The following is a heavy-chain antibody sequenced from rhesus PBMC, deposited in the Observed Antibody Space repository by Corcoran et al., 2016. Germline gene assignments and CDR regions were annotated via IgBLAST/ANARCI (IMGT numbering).Heavy chain of an antibody. V-gene: IGHV4-93*01. Sequence: QVQLQESGPAVVQPSEPLSLTCAVSGGSISSRNWWSWFRQSPGKGLEWIGGIYGSGGSTEYNPSLKRRVNSSKDTSKNQFSLKLSSVTAADTAVYYCARVFTIVTNWGQGVLVTVSS. D-gene: IGHD3-16*01. CDR3: ARVFTIVTN. CDR1: GGSISSRNW. CDR2: IYGSGGST. J-gene: IGHJ4*01.